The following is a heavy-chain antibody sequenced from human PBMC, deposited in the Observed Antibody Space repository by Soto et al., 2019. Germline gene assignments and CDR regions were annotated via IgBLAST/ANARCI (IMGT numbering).Heavy chain of an antibody. Sequence: TSETLSLTCAVYGGSFSGYYWSWIRQPPGKGLEWIGEINHSGSTNYNPSLKSRVTISVDTSKNQFSLKLSSVTAADTAVYYCARGSGTTGTTSGYYYGMDVWGQGTTVTVSS. V-gene: IGHV4-34*01. CDR3: ARGSGTTGTTSGYYYGMDV. J-gene: IGHJ6*02. CDR1: GGSFSGYY. CDR2: INHSGST. D-gene: IGHD1-1*01.